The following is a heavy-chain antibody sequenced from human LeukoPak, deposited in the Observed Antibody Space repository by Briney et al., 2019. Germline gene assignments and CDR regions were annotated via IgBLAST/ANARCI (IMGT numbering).Heavy chain of an antibody. CDR2: INPSGGST. CDR1: GYTFTSYY. J-gene: IGHJ6*03. V-gene: IGHV1-46*01. Sequence: APVKVSCKASGYTFTSYYMHWVRQAPGQGLEWMGIINPSGGSTSYAQKFQGRVTMTRDMSTSTVHMELSSLRSEDTAVYYCARGPDFSMVRGLTGFYYYMDVWGKGTTVTVSS. D-gene: IGHD3-10*01. CDR3: ARGPDFSMVRGLTGFYYYMDV.